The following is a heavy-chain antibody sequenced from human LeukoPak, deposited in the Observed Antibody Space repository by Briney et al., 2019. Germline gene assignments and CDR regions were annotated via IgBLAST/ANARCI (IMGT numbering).Heavy chain of an antibody. V-gene: IGHV1-18*01. Sequence: ASVNVSCKASGYTFASYGISWVRQAPGQGIEWMGWISAYNGNTNYAQKLQGRVTMTTDTSTSTAYMELRSLRSDDTAVYYCARVLLWFGELVGDYWGQGTLVTVSS. CDR2: ISAYNGNT. CDR3: ARVLLWFGELVGDY. D-gene: IGHD3-10*01. CDR1: GYTFASYG. J-gene: IGHJ4*02.